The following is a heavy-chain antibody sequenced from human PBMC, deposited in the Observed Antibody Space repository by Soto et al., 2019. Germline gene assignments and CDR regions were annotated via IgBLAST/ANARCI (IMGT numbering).Heavy chain of an antibody. CDR1: GYTFTSYG. CDR3: AGVGGAKNWFDP. V-gene: IGHV1-18*01. CDR2: ISAYNGNT. Sequence: QVQLVQSGAEVKKPGASVKVSCKASGYTFTSYGISWVRQAPGQGLEWMGWISAYNGNTNYAQKLQGRVTMTTDTPTSPAYLQRSSLRSEDTAVYYCAGVGGAKNWFDPWGQGTLVTISS. J-gene: IGHJ5*02. D-gene: IGHD3-16*01.